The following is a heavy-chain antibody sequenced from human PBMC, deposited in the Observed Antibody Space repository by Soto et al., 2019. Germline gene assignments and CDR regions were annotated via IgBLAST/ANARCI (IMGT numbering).Heavy chain of an antibody. CDR2: FYHTEST. J-gene: IGHJ4*02. D-gene: IGHD1-7*01. V-gene: IGHV4-30-2*01. Sequence: QLQLQESGSGLVKPSQTLSLTCAVSGGSISSGGHFWSWLRQPPGKGLEWIGFFYHTESTAYNPSLKSRVTISLHRPKNQFSLTLNSLTAADTAVYYCARSLTWNYPFDYWGQGTLVTVSS. CDR1: GGSISSGGHF. CDR3: ARSLTWNYPFDY.